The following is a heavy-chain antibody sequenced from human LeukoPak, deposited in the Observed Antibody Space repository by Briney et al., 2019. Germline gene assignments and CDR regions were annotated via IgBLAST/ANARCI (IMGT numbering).Heavy chain of an antibody. Sequence: SETLSLTCAVYGGSFSGYYWSWIRQPPGKWLEWIGEINHSGSTNYNPSLKSRVTISVDTSKNQFSLKLSSVTAADTAVYYCARAFTTLGRRVVSYYYYMDVWGKGTTVTVSS. CDR1: GGSFSGYY. D-gene: IGHD3-3*01. J-gene: IGHJ6*03. CDR2: INHSGST. V-gene: IGHV4-34*01. CDR3: ARAFTTLGRRVVSYYYYMDV.